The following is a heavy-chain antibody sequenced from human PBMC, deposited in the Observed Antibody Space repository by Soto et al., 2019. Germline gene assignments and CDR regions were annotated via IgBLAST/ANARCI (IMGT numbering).Heavy chain of an antibody. CDR3: AKRNWITGTTAYFDY. CDR1: GFTFSASG. J-gene: IGHJ4*02. V-gene: IGHV3-23*05. CDR2: IDSHGTGR. Sequence: GGSLRLSCAASGFTFSASGMSWVRQAPGKGLEWVSTIDSHGTGRFYADSVKGRFTISRDTSKNTLYLQMNSLRAEDTAVYYCAKRNWITGTTAYFDYWGQGTLVTGSS. D-gene: IGHD1-20*01.